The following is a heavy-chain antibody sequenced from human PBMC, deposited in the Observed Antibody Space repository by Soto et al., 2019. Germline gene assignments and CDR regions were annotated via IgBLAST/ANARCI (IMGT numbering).Heavy chain of an antibody. CDR2: IIPIFGTA. CDR3: ARDRRRSGYDYFDY. D-gene: IGHD5-12*01. Sequence: QVQLVQSGAEVKKPGSSVKVSCKASGGTFGSYAISWVRQAPGQGLEWMGGIIPIFGTANYAQKFQGRVTITADESTSTAYMELSSLRSEDTAVYYCARDRRRSGYDYFDYWGQGTLVTVSS. J-gene: IGHJ4*02. CDR1: GGTFGSYA. V-gene: IGHV1-69*12.